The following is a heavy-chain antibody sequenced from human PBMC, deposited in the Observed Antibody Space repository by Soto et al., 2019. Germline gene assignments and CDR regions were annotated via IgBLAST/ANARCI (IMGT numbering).Heavy chain of an antibody. D-gene: IGHD6-13*01. CDR1: GFTFSSYW. J-gene: IGHJ6*02. V-gene: IGHV3-74*01. CDR2: INSDGSST. CDR3: AREPYSSSWSDYYYYGMDV. Sequence: QSGGSLRLSCAASGFTFSSYWMHWVRQAPGKGLVWVSRINSDGSSTSYADSVKGRFTISRDNAKNTLYLQMNSLRAEDTAVYYCAREPYSSSWSDYYYYGMDVWGQGTTVTVSS.